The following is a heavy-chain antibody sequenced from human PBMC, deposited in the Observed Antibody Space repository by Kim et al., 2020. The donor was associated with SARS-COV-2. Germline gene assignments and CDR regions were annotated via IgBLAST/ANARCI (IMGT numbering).Heavy chain of an antibody. D-gene: IGHD6-13*01. CDR3: ARGPGIAAGGNEYYFDY. J-gene: IGHJ4*02. CDR2: IYYSGST. CDR1: GGSIRSGDYY. Sequence: SETLSLTCTVSGGSIRSGDYYWSWIRQPPGKGLEWIGYIYYSGSTYHNLSLKSRVTISVDTSKNQFSLKLSSVIAADTAVYYCARGPGIAAGGNEYYFDYWGQGTLVTVSS. V-gene: IGHV4-30-4*01.